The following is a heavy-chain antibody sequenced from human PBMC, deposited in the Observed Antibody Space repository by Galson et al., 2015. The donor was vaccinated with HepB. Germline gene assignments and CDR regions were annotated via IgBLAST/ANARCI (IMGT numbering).Heavy chain of an antibody. CDR1: GGTFSSYA. CDR3: GTAGRVGHHDY. Sequence: SVKVSCKASGGTFSSYAISWVRQAPGQGLEWMGRIIPILGIANYAQKFQGRVTITADKSTSTAYMELSSLRSEDTAVYYCGTAGRVGHHDYWGQGTLVTVSS. J-gene: IGHJ4*02. V-gene: IGHV1-69*04. D-gene: IGHD1-26*01. CDR2: IIPILGIA.